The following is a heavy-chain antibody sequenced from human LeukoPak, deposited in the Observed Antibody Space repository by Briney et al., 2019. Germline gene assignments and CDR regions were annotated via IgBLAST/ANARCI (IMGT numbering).Heavy chain of an antibody. Sequence: PSETPSLTCTVSGGSIRSYYWSWIRQPPGKGLEWIGYIYYSGSTNYNPSLKSRVTISVDTSKNQFSLKLSSVTAADTAVYYCARFPFTGDLDYWGQGTLVTVSS. CDR2: IYYSGST. D-gene: IGHD3-16*01. V-gene: IGHV4-59*01. CDR3: ARFPFTGDLDY. J-gene: IGHJ4*02. CDR1: GGSIRSYY.